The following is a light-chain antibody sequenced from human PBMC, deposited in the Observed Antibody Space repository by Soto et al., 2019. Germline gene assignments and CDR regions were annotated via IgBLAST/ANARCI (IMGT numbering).Light chain of an antibody. V-gene: IGLV2-8*01. CDR3: SSYAGSDNFGV. CDR1: SSDVGGYNY. J-gene: IGLJ3*02. Sequence: QSALTQPPSASGSPGQSVTISCTGTSSDVGGYNYVSWYQQHPGKAPKLIIYEVDKRPSGVPDRFSGSKSGNTASLTVSGLQAEDEADDHCSSYAGSDNFGVFGGGTKLTVL. CDR2: EVD.